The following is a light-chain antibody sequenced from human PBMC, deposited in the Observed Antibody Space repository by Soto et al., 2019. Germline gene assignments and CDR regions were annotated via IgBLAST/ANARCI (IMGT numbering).Light chain of an antibody. CDR3: PTCANAPLT. Sequence: EIVLTQSPGTLSLSPGERATLSCRASQTVGGDYLAWYQQKPGQPPRLLIDDASRRATGIPDRFSGDGYGTNFTLPNGRLEPEDYAVYCCPTCANAPLTFGGGTTVEI. J-gene: IGKJ4*01. V-gene: IGKV3-20*01. CDR2: DAS. CDR1: QTVGGDY.